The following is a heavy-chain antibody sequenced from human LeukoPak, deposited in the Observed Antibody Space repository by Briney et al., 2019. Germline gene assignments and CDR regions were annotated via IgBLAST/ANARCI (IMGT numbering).Heavy chain of an antibody. CDR2: IYHSGST. V-gene: IGHV4-38-2*02. CDR1: GYSISSGYY. J-gene: IGHJ2*01. Sequence: PSETLSLTCTDSGYSISSGYYWGWIRQPPGKGLEWIGSIYHSGSTYYNPSLKSRVTISVDTSKNQFSLKLSSVTAADTAVYYCARSPYWYFDLWGRGTLVTVSS. CDR3: ARSPYWYFDL.